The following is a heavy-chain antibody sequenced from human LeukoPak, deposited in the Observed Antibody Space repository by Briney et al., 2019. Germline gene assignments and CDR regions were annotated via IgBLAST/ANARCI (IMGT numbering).Heavy chain of an antibody. CDR2: IIPIFGTA. CDR3: AVDIYPDIVVVPAAMRFDY. V-gene: IGHV1-69*05. CDR1: GGTFSSYA. D-gene: IGHD2-2*01. J-gene: IGHJ4*02. Sequence: GASVKVSCKASGGTFSSYAISWVRQAPGQGLEWMGGIIPIFGTANYAQKFQGRVTITTDESTSTAYIELSSLRSEDTAVYYCAVDIYPDIVVVPAAMRFDYWGQGTLVTVSS.